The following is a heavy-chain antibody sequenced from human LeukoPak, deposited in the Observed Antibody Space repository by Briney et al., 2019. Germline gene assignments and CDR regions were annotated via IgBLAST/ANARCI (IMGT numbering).Heavy chain of an antibody. D-gene: IGHD3-22*01. CDR1: GFTVSAYS. CDR2: FYAGGHT. J-gene: IGHJ4*02. V-gene: IGHV3-53*01. CDR3: AKPYYYDSNAYSYFFDF. Sequence: GGSLRLSCAASGFTVSAYSMSWVRQAPGKGLECVSVFYAGGHTYYPDSVKGRFTVSRDNSKNTLYLQMDSLRAEDTAVYYCAKPYYYDSNAYSYFFDFWGQGTLVTVSS.